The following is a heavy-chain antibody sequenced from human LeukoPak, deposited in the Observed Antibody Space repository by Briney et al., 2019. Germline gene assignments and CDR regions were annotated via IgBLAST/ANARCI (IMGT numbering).Heavy chain of an antibody. Sequence: SETLSLTCTVSGGSISSYYWSWIRQPAGKGLEWIGRIYTSGSTNYNPSLKSRVTMSVDTSKNQFSLKLSSVTAADTAVYYCARRSWGMVAGAFDIWGQGTMVTVSS. D-gene: IGHD3-16*01. V-gene: IGHV4-4*07. J-gene: IGHJ3*02. CDR3: ARRSWGMVAGAFDI. CDR2: IYTSGST. CDR1: GGSISSYY.